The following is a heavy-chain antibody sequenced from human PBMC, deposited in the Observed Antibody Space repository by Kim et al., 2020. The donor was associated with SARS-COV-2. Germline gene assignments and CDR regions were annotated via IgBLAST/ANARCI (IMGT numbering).Heavy chain of an antibody. D-gene: IGHD1-26*01. V-gene: IGHV3-30*04. CDR3: ARVGSGSYYGSFDY. CDR1: GFTFSSYA. J-gene: IGHJ4*02. Sequence: GGSLRLSCAASGFTFSSYAMHWVRQAPGKGLEWVAVISYDGSNKYYADSVKGRFTISRDNSKNTLYLQMNSLRAEDTAVYYCARVGSGSYYGSFDYWGQGTLVTVSS. CDR2: ISYDGSNK.